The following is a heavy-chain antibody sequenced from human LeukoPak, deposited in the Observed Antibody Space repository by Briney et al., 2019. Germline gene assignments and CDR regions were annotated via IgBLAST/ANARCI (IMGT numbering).Heavy chain of an antibody. CDR2: IWYDGSNK. CDR3: ARVAVAGNLNNWFDP. CDR1: GFTFSSYG. J-gene: IGHJ5*02. Sequence: GGSLRLFCAASGFTFSSYGMHWVRQAPGKGLEWVAVIWYDGSNKYYADSVKGRFTISRDNSKDTLYLQMNSLRAEDTAVYYCARVAVAGNLNNWFDPWGQGTLVTVSS. V-gene: IGHV3-33*01. D-gene: IGHD6-19*01.